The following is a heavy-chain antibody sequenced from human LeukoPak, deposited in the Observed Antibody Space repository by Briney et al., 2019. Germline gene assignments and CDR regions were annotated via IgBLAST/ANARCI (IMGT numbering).Heavy chain of an antibody. CDR1: GFTFSSYW. J-gene: IGHJ4*02. CDR2: IKRDESEK. CDR3: ARDSGGALDQ. D-gene: IGHD3-16*01. Sequence: GGSLRLSCAASGFTFSSYWMAWVRQAPGNGPEWVANIKRDESEKYYADSVKGRFTISRDNAKNSLYLQMNSLSAEDSAVYYCARDSGGALDQWGQGTLVTVSS. V-gene: IGHV3-7*03.